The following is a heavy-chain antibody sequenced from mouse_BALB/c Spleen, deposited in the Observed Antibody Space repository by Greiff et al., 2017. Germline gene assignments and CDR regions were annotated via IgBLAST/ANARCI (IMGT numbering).Heavy chain of an antibody. V-gene: IGHV5-6-5*01. D-gene: IGHD1-1*01. Sequence: EVQLVESGGGLVKPGGSLKLSCAASGFTFSSYAMSWVRQTPEKRLEWVASISSGGSTYYPDSVKGRFTISRDNARNILYLQMSSLRSEDTAMYYCARERDYGSSYYYAMDYWGQGTSVTVSS. J-gene: IGHJ4*01. CDR2: ISSGGST. CDR3: ARERDYGSSYYYAMDY. CDR1: GFTFSSYA.